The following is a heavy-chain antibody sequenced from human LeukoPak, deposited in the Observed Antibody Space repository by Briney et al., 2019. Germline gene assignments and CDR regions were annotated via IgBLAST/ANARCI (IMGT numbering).Heavy chain of an antibody. CDR3: ARGGGAYSSSWPS. Sequence: AGGSLRPSRAAFGFTFGTYGISWVGQAPGKGRGWGPNIKHDGSEKYYVDSVKGRFTISRDKAKNSLYLQMNSLRAEDTAVYYCARGGGAYSSSWPSWGQGTLVTVSS. CDR2: IKHDGSEK. CDR1: GFTFGTYG. J-gene: IGHJ5*02. V-gene: IGHV3-7*01. D-gene: IGHD6-13*01.